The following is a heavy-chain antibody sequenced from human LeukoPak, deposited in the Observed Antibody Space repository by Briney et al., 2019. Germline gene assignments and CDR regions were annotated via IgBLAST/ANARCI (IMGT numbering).Heavy chain of an antibody. CDR2: ISGSGGST. D-gene: IGHD3-22*01. CDR1: GFTFSSYG. V-gene: IGHV3-23*01. Sequence: GGSLRLSCAASGFTFSSYGMSWVRQAPGKGLEWVSAISGSGGSTYYADSVKGRFTISRDNSKNTLYLQMNSLRVEDTAVYYCASTGYYDSSGYYYFDYWGQGTLVTVSS. J-gene: IGHJ4*02. CDR3: ASTGYYDSSGYYYFDY.